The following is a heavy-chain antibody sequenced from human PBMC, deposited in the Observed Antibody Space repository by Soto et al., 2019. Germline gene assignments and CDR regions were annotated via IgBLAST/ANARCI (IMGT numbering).Heavy chain of an antibody. CDR2: IYYSGST. Sequence: SETLSLTCTVSGGSISGSSYYWGWIRQPPGKGLEWIGSIYYSGSTYYNPSLKSRVTISVDTSKNQFSLKLSSVTAADTAVYYCARLRTITGGFYGMDVWGQGTTVTVSS. CDR1: GGSISGSSYY. V-gene: IGHV4-39*01. D-gene: IGHD5-12*01. CDR3: ARLRTITGGFYGMDV. J-gene: IGHJ6*02.